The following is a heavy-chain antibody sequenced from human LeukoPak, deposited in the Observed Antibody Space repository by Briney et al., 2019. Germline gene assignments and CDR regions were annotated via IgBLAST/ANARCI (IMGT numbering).Heavy chain of an antibody. CDR1: GESISSLF. CDR2: IYGSRST. Sequence: SETLSLTCTVSGESISSLFLSWIRQPAGKGLEWIGRIYGSRSTTYNPSLKSRVTMSVDTSKNQFSLKLTSVTAADTAVYYCARDSGTTGEVKFDPWGHGILVTVSS. V-gene: IGHV4-4*07. J-gene: IGHJ5*02. D-gene: IGHD3-10*01. CDR3: ARDSGTTGEVKFDP.